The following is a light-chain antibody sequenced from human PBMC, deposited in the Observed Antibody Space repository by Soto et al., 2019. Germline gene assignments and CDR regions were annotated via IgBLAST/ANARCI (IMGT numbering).Light chain of an antibody. CDR1: SSDIGGYNY. J-gene: IGLJ1*01. CDR2: EVS. CDR3: SSYAGSNNYV. Sequence: QSVLTQPPSASWSPGQSVTISCTGTSSDIGGYNYVSWYQQHPGKAPKLMIYEVSKRPSGVPERFSGSKSGNTASLTFSGLQAEDEADYYCSSYAGSNNYVFGSGTKVTVL. V-gene: IGLV2-8*01.